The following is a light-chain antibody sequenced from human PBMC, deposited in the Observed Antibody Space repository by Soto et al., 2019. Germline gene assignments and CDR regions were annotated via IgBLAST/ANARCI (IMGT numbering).Light chain of an antibody. CDR3: QQYGTSPHLT. Sequence: EIVLTQSPGTLSLSPGEGATLSCRASQSVRSNYVAWYQQKPGQAPRLLIYAASSRATGIPDRISGSGSGTDFTVTITRLEPEDFAVYYCQQYGTSPHLTFGGGTRVEIK. V-gene: IGKV3-20*01. CDR2: AAS. J-gene: IGKJ4*01. CDR1: QSVRSNY.